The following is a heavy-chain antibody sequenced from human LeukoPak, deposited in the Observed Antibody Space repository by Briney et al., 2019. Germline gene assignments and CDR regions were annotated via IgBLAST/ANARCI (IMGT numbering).Heavy chain of an antibody. Sequence: GGSLRLSCAASGFTLSSYAMSWVRQAPGKGLEWVSAISGSGGSTYYADSVKGRFTISRDNSKNTVSLEMNSLRAEDTAVYYCAKGRYSSSHYIGDYWGQGMLVTVSS. CDR1: GFTLSSYA. D-gene: IGHD6-6*01. CDR3: AKGRYSSSHYIGDY. V-gene: IGHV3-23*01. CDR2: ISGSGGST. J-gene: IGHJ4*02.